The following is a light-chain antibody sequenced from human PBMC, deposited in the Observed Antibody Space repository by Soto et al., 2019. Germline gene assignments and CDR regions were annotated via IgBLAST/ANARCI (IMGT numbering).Light chain of an antibody. CDR3: NSYTSSSTLYV. Sequence: QSALTQPASVSGSPGQSIIISCTGTSSDIGTYNYVSWYQQHPGKAPKLMLYEVSNRPSGVSNRFFGSKSGNTASLTISGLQAEDEADYFCNSYTSSSTLYVFGTGTKVTVL. V-gene: IGLV2-14*01. J-gene: IGLJ1*01. CDR2: EVS. CDR1: SSDIGTYNY.